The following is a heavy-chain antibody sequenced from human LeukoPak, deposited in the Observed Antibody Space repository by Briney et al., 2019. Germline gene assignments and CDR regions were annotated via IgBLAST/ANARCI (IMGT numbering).Heavy chain of an antibody. CDR3: ARDLVLRYFDWSPGG. Sequence: ASVKVSCKASGYTFTSYDINWVRQATGQGLEWMGWINPNSGGTNYAQKFQGRVTMTRDTSISTAYMELSRLRSDDTAVYYCARDLVLRYFDWSPGGWGQGTLVTVSS. J-gene: IGHJ4*02. CDR1: GYTFTSYD. V-gene: IGHV1-2*02. CDR2: INPNSGGT. D-gene: IGHD3-9*01.